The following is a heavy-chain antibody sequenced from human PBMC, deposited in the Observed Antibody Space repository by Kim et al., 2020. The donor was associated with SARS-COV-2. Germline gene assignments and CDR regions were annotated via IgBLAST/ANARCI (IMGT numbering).Heavy chain of an antibody. V-gene: IGHV3-48*03. Sequence: STIYYADSVKGRFTISRDNAKNSLYLQMNSLRAEDTAVYYCARGLYYFDYWGQGTLVTVSS. D-gene: IGHD2-15*01. J-gene: IGHJ4*02. CDR3: ARGLYYFDY. CDR2: STI.